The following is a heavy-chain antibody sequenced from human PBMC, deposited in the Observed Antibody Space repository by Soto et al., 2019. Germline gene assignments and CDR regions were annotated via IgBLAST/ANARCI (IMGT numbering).Heavy chain of an antibody. CDR1: GGSISSSNW. CDR3: ARRVGSCSGTSCNGWFDP. D-gene: IGHD2-2*01. V-gene: IGHV4-4*02. Sequence: SETLSLTCAVSGGSISSSNWWGWVRQPPGKGLEWIGEIYHSGSTNYNPSLMSRVTLSIDKSKNQFSLKLNSVTAADTAVYYCARRVGSCSGTSCNGWFDPWGQGTLVTV. CDR2: IYHSGST. J-gene: IGHJ5*02.